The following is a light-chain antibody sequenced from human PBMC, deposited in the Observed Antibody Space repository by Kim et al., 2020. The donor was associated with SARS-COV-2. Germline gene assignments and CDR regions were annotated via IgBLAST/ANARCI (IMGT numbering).Light chain of an antibody. CDR3: GTWDSSLSGVV. V-gene: IGLV1-51*01. CDR1: SSNIGNNY. J-gene: IGLJ2*01. Sequence: GQKVTIPCSGSSSNIGNNYVSWYQQLPGTAPKLLIYDNNKRPSGIPDRFSGSKSGTSATLGITGLQTGDEADYYCGTWDSSLSGVVFGGGTQLTVL. CDR2: DNN.